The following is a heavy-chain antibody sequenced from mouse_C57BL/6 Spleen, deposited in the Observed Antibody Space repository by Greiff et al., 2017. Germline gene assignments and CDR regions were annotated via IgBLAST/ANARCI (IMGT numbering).Heavy chain of an antibody. CDR1: GYTFTSYT. CDR3: ARSLRGWYFDV. Sequence: VQVVESGAELARPGASVKMSCKASGYTFTSYTMHWVKQRPGQGLEWIGYINPSSGYTKYNQKFKDKATFTADTSSNTAYMQLSSLTTEDSAIYYCARSLRGWYFDVWGTGTTVTVSS. V-gene: IGHV1-4*01. D-gene: IGHD1-1*01. CDR2: INPSSGYT. J-gene: IGHJ1*03.